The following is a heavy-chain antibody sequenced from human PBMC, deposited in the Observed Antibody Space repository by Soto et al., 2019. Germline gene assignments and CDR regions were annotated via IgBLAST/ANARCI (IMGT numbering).Heavy chain of an antibody. CDR2: INHSGTT. J-gene: IGHJ4*02. Sequence: QVLLQQWGAGLLKPSETLSLTCAVSGGSFSGYYWTWIRQAPGKGLEWIGEINHSGTTNYTPSLKGPVSVSVDTSKNQFSLKLTSVTAADTCVYYCARGRRWGQSVKGLDSWGQGTLVTVSS. D-gene: IGHD3-16*01. V-gene: IGHV4-34*01. CDR1: GGSFSGYY. CDR3: ARGRRWGQSVKGLDS.